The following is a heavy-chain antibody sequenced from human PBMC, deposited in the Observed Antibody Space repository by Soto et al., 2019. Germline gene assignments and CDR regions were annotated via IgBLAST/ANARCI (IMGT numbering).Heavy chain of an antibody. CDR2: ISYDGSNK. Sequence: GGSLRLSCAASGFTFSSYAMHWVRQAPGKGLEWVAVISYDGSNKYYADSVKGRFTISRDNSKNTLYLQMNSLRAEDTAVYYCAKDREPRYNWNSFDDWGQGTLVTVSS. CDR1: GFTFSSYA. CDR3: AKDREPRYNWNSFDD. J-gene: IGHJ4*02. D-gene: IGHD1-1*01. V-gene: IGHV3-30-3*01.